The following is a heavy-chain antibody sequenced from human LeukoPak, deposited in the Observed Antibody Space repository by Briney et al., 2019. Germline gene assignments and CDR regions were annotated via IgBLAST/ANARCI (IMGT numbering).Heavy chain of an antibody. Sequence: GASVKVSCKASGYTFTSYDINWVRQATGQGLEWMGWMNPNSGNTGYAQKFQGRVTMTRNTSISTAYMELSSLRSEDTAVYYCARMFGADDFWSGYFTGYYYYYYMDVWGKGTTVTVSS. CDR1: GYTFTSYD. D-gene: IGHD3-3*01. J-gene: IGHJ6*03. CDR2: MNPNSGNT. V-gene: IGHV1-8*01. CDR3: ARMFGADDFWSGYFTGYYYYYYMDV.